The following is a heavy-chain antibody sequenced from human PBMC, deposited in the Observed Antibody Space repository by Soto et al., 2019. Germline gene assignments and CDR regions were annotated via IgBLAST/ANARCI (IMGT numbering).Heavy chain of an antibody. D-gene: IGHD3-22*01. J-gene: IGHJ4*02. CDR3: AKDLYYDSSPYWVY. V-gene: IGHV3-23*01. Sequence: GGSLRRSCAASGFTISSYAMSWVRQAPGKGLEWVSAISGSGGSTYYADSVKGRFTISRDNSKNTLYLQMNSLRAEDTAVYYSAKDLYYDSSPYWVYWGQGTLVTVSS. CDR2: ISGSGGST. CDR1: GFTISSYA.